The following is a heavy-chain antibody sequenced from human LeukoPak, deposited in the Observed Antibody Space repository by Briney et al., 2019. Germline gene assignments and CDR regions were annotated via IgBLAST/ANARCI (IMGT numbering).Heavy chain of an antibody. CDR3: ARAPSPLAVAGTDY. CDR1: GFTFTTYW. Sequence: GGSLRLSCAASGFTFTTYWMHWVRQAPGKGLVWVSHINSDGSITSYADSVKGRFTISRDNAKNTLYLQMNSLRAEDTAVYYCARAPSPLAVAGTDYWGQGTLVTVSS. CDR2: INSDGSIT. V-gene: IGHV3-74*01. D-gene: IGHD6-19*01. J-gene: IGHJ4*02.